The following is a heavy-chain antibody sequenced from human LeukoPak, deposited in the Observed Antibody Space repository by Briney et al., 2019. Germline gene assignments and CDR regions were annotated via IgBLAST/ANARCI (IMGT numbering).Heavy chain of an antibody. CDR2: INHSGST. Sequence: PSETLSLTCAVYGGPFSGYYWSWIRQPPGKGLEWIGEINHSGSTNYNPSLKSRVTISVDTSKNQFSLKLSSVTAADTAVYYCARGPGECSSTSCYVFDYWGQGTLVTVSS. CDR3: ARGPGECSSTSCYVFDY. D-gene: IGHD2-2*01. J-gene: IGHJ4*02. CDR1: GGPFSGYY. V-gene: IGHV4-34*01.